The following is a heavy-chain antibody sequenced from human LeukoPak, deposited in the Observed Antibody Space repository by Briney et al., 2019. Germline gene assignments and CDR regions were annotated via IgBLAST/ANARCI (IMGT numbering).Heavy chain of an antibody. CDR2: ISPSGGST. Sequence: GASVKVSCKASGYTFTSYYMHWVRQAPGQGPEWMGVISPSGGSTTYAQKFQGRVTLTRDMSTSTDYLELSSLRSEDTAVYYCARDNSVRDEAWWFNPRGQGTLVTVSS. CDR3: ARDNSVRDEAWWFNP. J-gene: IGHJ5*02. CDR1: GYTFTSYY. D-gene: IGHD5-24*01. V-gene: IGHV1-46*01.